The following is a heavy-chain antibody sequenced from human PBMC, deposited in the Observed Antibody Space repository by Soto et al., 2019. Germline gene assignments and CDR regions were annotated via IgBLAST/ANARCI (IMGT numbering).Heavy chain of an antibody. CDR2: IYYSGST. J-gene: IGHJ5*02. CDR1: DGSIISSSYY. Sequence: SQTLSLTCTVSDGSIISSSYYWSLIRQPPGKGLEWIGSIYYSGSTYYNPSLKSRVTISVDTSKNQFSLKLSSVTAADTAVYYCARQLGTIFGVVISRGNWFDPWGQGTLVTV. D-gene: IGHD3-3*01. CDR3: ARQLGTIFGVVISRGNWFDP. V-gene: IGHV4-39*01.